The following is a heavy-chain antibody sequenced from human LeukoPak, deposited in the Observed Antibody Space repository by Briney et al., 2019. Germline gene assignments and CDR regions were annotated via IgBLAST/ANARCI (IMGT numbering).Heavy chain of an antibody. D-gene: IGHD6-19*01. CDR1: GFTLSAYW. V-gene: IGHV3-74*01. CDR3: AGDTHSSSWYDH. Sequence: GGSLRLSCAASGFTLSAYWMHWVRQAPGKGLMWVSRIEGDGNRITYADSVKGRFTLSRDSSRNTLYLQMNSLRVDDTAVYYCAGDTHSSSWYDHWGQGTLVTVSS. J-gene: IGHJ5*02. CDR2: IEGDGNRI.